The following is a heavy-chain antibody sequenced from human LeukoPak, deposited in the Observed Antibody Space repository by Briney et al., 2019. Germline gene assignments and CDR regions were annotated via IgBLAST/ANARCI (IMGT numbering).Heavy chain of an antibody. CDR2: ISYDGSNK. D-gene: IGHD2-2*02. CDR1: GFTFSSYA. J-gene: IGHJ4*02. V-gene: IGHV3-30-3*02. Sequence: GGSLRLSCAASGFTFSSYAMHWVRQAPGKGLEWVAVISYDGSNKYYADSVKGRFTISRDNSKNTLYLQMNSLRAEDTAVYYCAKSGVVPAAIKVDYWGQGTLVTVSS. CDR3: AKSGVVPAAIKVDY.